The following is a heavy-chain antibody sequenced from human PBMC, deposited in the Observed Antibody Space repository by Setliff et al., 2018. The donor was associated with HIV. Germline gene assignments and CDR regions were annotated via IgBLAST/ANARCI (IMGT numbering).Heavy chain of an antibody. D-gene: IGHD3-22*01. V-gene: IGHV3-23*01. J-gene: IGHJ4*02. CDR2: ISGGGTSR. Sequence: GGSLRLSCAASGFTFSTYAMSWVRQGPGKGLEWVSGISGGGTSRHYADSVKGRFTISRDNAKNSLYLQMNSLRAEDTAAYYCATDSSGPLSHWGPGTLVTVSS. CDR1: GFTFSTYA. CDR3: ATDSSGPLSH.